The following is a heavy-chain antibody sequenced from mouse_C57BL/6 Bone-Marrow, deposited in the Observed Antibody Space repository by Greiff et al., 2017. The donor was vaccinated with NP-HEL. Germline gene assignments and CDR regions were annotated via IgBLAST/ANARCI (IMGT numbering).Heavy chain of an antibody. CDR3: VRQGCDGYYLDN. Sequence: EVHLVESGGGLVQPKGSLKLSCAASGFSFNTYAMNWVRQAPGKGLEWVARIRSKSNNYATYYDDSLKDRFTISRDDSESMLYLQMHNLKTRDTAKYYCVRQGCDGYYLDNWGQGTTLTVTS. J-gene: IGHJ2*01. D-gene: IGHD2-3*01. V-gene: IGHV10-1*01. CDR2: IRSKSNNYAT. CDR1: GFSFNTYA.